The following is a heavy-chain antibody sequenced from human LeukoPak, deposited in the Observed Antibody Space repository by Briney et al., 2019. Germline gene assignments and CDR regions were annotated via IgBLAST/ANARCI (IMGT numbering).Heavy chain of an antibody. CDR1: GYTFTGYY. J-gene: IGHJ6*02. V-gene: IGHV1-2*02. CDR2: INPNSGGT. Sequence: GASVKVSCKASGYTFTGYYMHWVRQAPGEGLEWMGWINPNSGGTNYAQKFQGRVTMTRDTSISTAYMEVSRLRSDDTAVYYCARGQRLDYDFWSGYYLVAEAALGLDVWGQGTTVTVSS. CDR3: ARGQRLDYDFWSGYYLVAEAALGLDV. D-gene: IGHD3-3*01.